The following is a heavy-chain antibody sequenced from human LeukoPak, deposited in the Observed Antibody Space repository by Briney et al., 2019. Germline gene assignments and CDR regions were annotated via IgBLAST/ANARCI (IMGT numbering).Heavy chain of an antibody. D-gene: IGHD3-3*02. CDR1: GFTFSNAW. J-gene: IGHJ6*03. Sequence: GGSLRLSCAASGFTFSNAWMSWVRQAPGKGLEWVGRIKSKTDGGTTDYAAPVKGRFTISRDDAKNSLFLQMNSLRGEDTAVYYCARDSFSDYYYYMDVWGKGTTVTVSS. CDR3: ARDSFSDYYYYMDV. V-gene: IGHV3-15*01. CDR2: IKSKTDGGTT.